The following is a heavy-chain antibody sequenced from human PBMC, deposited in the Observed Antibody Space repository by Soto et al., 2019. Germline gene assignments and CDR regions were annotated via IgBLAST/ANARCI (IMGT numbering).Heavy chain of an antibody. D-gene: IGHD3-10*01. J-gene: IGHJ4*01. V-gene: IGHV3-11*06. Sequence: SLRFYCAASGFTFRDYCMSWIRQAPGKGLELVSYISSSSSYTNYADSVKGRCTISRDNAKNSLYLQMNSLRSEDTAVYDCARLTTLLGFGEPPGYFDYWGLGTLVTVSS. CDR2: ISSSSSYT. CDR1: GFTFRDYC. CDR3: ARLTTLLGFGEPPGYFDY.